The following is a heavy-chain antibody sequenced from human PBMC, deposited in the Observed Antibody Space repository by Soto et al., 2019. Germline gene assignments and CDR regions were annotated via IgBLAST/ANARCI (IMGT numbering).Heavy chain of an antibody. J-gene: IGHJ5*02. V-gene: IGHV3-23*01. Sequence: VGSLRLSCAASGFTFRDYAMSWVRQAPGKGLEWVSGISNSGGNTYYADSVKGRFTISRDSSKSTLYLQMNSLRAEDTALYYCAKPTSLSSSLKSWGQGTLVTVSS. CDR2: ISNSGGNT. D-gene: IGHD3-10*02. CDR3: AKPTSLSSSLKS. CDR1: GFTFRDYA.